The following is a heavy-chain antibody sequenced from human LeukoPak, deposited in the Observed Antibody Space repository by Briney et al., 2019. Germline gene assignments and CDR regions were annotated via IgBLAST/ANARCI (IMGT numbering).Heavy chain of an antibody. Sequence: GGSLRLSCAASGFFVSSNYMSWVRQAPGQGLEWVSYISSGSDTIYYADSVKGRFTISRDDAKNSLYLQMNRLRDEDTAVYYCARAQSCGGDCYWSSDNWGQGTLVTVSS. J-gene: IGHJ4*02. CDR2: ISSGSDTI. D-gene: IGHD2-21*02. CDR1: GFFVSSNY. CDR3: ARAQSCGGDCYWSSDN. V-gene: IGHV3-48*02.